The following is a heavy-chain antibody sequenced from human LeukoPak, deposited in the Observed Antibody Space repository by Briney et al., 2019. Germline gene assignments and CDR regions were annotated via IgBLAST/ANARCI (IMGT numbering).Heavy chain of an antibody. CDR3: VRRGGRFDT. V-gene: IGHV4-59*08. Sequence: SETLSLTCTVSGGSISSYYWSWIRQPPGKGLEWIGYIYYSGSTNYNPSLKSRVTISVDTSKNQFSLKLSSVTAADTAVYYCVRRGGRFDTWGQGTLVTVSS. CDR2: IYYSGST. CDR1: GGSISSYY. J-gene: IGHJ5*02.